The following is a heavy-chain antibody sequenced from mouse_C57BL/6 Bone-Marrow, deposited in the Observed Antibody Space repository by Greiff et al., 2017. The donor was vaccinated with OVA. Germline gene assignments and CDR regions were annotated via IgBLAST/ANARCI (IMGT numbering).Heavy chain of an antibody. Sequence: SGAELVRPGASVTLSCKASGYTFTDYEMHWVKQTPVHGLEWIGAIDPETGGTAYNQKFKGKAILTADKSSSTAYMELRSLTSEDSAVYYCTRSTYGNYNYFDYWGQGTTLTVSS. D-gene: IGHD2-1*01. J-gene: IGHJ2*01. CDR3: TRSTYGNYNYFDY. CDR1: GYTFTDYE. CDR2: IDPETGGT. V-gene: IGHV1-15*01.